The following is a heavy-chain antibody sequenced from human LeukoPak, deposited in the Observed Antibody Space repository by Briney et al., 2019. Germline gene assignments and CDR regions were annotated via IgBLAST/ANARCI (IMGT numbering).Heavy chain of an antibody. D-gene: IGHD2-15*01. J-gene: IGHJ6*03. V-gene: IGHV3-23*01. CDR2: ISGSGAST. CDR1: GFTFSSYA. Sequence: GGSLRLSCAASGFTFSSYAMSWVRQAPGKGLEWVSAISGSGASTYYADSVKGRFTISRDNSKNTLYLQMNSLRAEDTAVYYCAKPGCDGSCYTNYYYYYYMDVWGKGTTVTVSS. CDR3: AKPGCDGSCYTNYYYYYYMDV.